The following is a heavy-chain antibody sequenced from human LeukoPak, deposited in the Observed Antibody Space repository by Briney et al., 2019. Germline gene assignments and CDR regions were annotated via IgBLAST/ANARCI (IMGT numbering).Heavy chain of an antibody. J-gene: IGHJ5*02. V-gene: IGHV3-21*04. CDR3: AKGHCSGGSCLSGP. Sequence: PGGSLRLSCAASGFTFSSYSMNWVRQAPGKGLEWVSSISSSSSYIYYADSVKGRFTISRDNSKNSLYLQMNSLRAEDTALYYCAKGHCSGGSCLSGPWGQGTLVTVSS. D-gene: IGHD2-15*01. CDR1: GFTFSSYS. CDR2: ISSSSSYI.